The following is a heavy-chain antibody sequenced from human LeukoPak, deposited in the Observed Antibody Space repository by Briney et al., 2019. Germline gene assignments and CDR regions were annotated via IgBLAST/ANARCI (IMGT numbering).Heavy chain of an antibody. CDR3: ARGYIAMDV. CDR1: GFTFSSYG. CDR2: IGIDGSNK. D-gene: IGHD2-2*02. J-gene: IGHJ6*02. V-gene: IGHV3-33*01. Sequence: GGSLRLYCAASGFTFSSYGMHLVRPAPGKGVEGVAVIGIDGSNKYYADSVKGRFTISRDNSKNTLYLQMNSLRAEDTAVYYCARGYIAMDVWGQGTTVTVSS.